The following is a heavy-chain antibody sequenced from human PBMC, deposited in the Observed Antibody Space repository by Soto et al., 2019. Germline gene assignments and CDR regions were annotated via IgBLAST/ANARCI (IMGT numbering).Heavy chain of an antibody. CDR3: ARDSPHCGGECYPQNWFDS. CDR1: GYTFTSYG. J-gene: IGHJ5*01. V-gene: IGHV1-18*01. D-gene: IGHD2-21*01. Sequence: XSVKVSCKASGYTFTSYGIRLVRQAPGQGLEWMGWISAYNGNTNYSQKLQGRVTMTTDTSTSTAYMELRSLRSEDTAVYYCARDSPHCGGECYPQNWFDSWGQGTLVTVSS. CDR2: ISAYNGNT.